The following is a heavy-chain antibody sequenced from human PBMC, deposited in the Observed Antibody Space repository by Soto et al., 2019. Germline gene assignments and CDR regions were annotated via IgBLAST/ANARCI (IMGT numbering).Heavy chain of an antibody. D-gene: IGHD6-19*01. CDR1: GFTFSSYG. CDR3: ARPWRVAGTDYFDY. CDR2: IWYDGSNK. Sequence: GGSLRLSCAASGFTFSSYGMHWVRQAPGKGLEWVAVIWYDGSNKYYADSVKGRLTISRDNSKNTLYLQMNSLRAEDTAVYYCARPWRVAGTDYFDYWGQGTLVTVSS. J-gene: IGHJ4*02. V-gene: IGHV3-33*01.